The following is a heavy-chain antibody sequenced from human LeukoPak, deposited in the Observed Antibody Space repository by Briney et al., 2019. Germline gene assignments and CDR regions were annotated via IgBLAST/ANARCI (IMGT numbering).Heavy chain of an antibody. CDR3: ARAGIAVADFDY. Sequence: SQTLSLTCAISEDSVSSNSAAWNWIRQSPSRGLEWLGRTYYRSKWYNDYAVSVKSRTAINPDTSKNQFSLQLNSVTPEDTAVYYCARAGIAVADFDYWGQGTLVTVSS. V-gene: IGHV6-1*01. D-gene: IGHD6-19*01. CDR1: EDSVSSNSAA. CDR2: TYYRSKWYN. J-gene: IGHJ4*02.